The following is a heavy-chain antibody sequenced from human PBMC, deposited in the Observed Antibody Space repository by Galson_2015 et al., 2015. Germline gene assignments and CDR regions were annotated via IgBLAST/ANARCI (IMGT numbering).Heavy chain of an antibody. Sequence: SLRLSCAASGFTFGTYYMNWVRQAPGKGLEWISYINSRSAYIYYADSVRGRFIISRDNAKNSLYLQMNSLRDEDTAAYYCARDGSIFGFFDCWGRAALVTAAS. J-gene: IGHJ2*01. V-gene: IGHV3-48*02. CDR1: GFTFGTYY. D-gene: IGHD1-1*01. CDR3: ARDGSIFGFFDC. CDR2: INSRSAYI.